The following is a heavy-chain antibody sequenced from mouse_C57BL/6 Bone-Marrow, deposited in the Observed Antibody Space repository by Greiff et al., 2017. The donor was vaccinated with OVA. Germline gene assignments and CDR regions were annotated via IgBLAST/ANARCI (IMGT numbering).Heavy chain of an antibody. CDR2: ISSGGSYT. Sequence: DVQLVESGGDLVKPGGSLKLSCAASGFTFSSYGMSWVRQTPDKRLEWVATISSGGSYTYYPDSVKGRFTISRDNAKNTLYLQMSSLKSEDTAMYYCARHRRYFDYWGQGTTLTVSS. J-gene: IGHJ2*01. CDR3: ARHRRYFDY. CDR1: GFTFSSYG. V-gene: IGHV5-6*01.